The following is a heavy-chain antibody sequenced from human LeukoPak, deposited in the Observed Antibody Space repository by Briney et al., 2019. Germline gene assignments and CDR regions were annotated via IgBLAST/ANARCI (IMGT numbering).Heavy chain of an antibody. Sequence: GGSLRLSCAASGFTFSKYAMTWVRQTPGKGLEWISSITTSSTYTFYADSVKGRFTISRDNARNSLYLQMNSLTAEDTAVYYCARDPYSGAYGNTYYYYMDVWGKGTTVTISS. CDR1: GFTFSKYA. CDR3: ARDPYSGAYGNTYYYYMDV. CDR2: ITTSSTYT. J-gene: IGHJ6*03. V-gene: IGHV3-21*01. D-gene: IGHD1-26*01.